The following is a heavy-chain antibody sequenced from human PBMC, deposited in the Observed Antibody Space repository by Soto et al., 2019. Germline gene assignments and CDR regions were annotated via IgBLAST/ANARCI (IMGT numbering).Heavy chain of an antibody. Sequence: QVQLVQSGAEVKKPGASVKVSCKASGYTFTSYDVNWVRQSTGQGLEWMGWMNPNSGNTGYAQKFQGRVTMTRDTSISTAYMELSSLRSEDTAEYYCVGPWNKQWGQGTLVTVSS. CDR1: GYTFTSYD. CDR3: VGPWNKQ. D-gene: IGHD1-1*01. CDR2: MNPNSGNT. J-gene: IGHJ4*02. V-gene: IGHV1-8*01.